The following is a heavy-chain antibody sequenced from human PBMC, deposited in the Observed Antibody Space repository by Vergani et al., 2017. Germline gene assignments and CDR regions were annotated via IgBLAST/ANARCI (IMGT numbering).Heavy chain of an antibody. CDR2: ISSSSSYI. J-gene: IGHJ4*02. CDR3: AGDSPEWELLSDFDY. Sequence: EVQLVESGGGLVKPGGSLRLSCAASGFTFSSYSMNWVRQAPGKGLEWVSSISSSSSYIYYADSVKGRFTISRDNAKNSLYLQMNSLRAEDTAVYYCAGDSPEWELLSDFDYWGQGTLVTVSS. D-gene: IGHD1-26*01. CDR1: GFTFSSYS. V-gene: IGHV3-21*01.